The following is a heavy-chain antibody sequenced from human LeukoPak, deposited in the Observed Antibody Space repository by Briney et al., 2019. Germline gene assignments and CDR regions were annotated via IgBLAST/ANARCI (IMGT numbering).Heavy chain of an antibody. V-gene: IGHV3-23*01. CDR2: ISGSGGST. CDR1: GFTFSSYA. CDR3: AKGTWDYCSSTSCYLGSAFDI. D-gene: IGHD2-2*01. Sequence: GGSLRLSCAASGFTFSSYAMSWVRQAPGKGLEWVSAISGSGGSTYYADSVKGRFTISRDNSKNTLYLQMNSLRAEDTAVYYCAKGTWDYCSSTSCYLGSAFDIWGQGTMVTVSS. J-gene: IGHJ3*02.